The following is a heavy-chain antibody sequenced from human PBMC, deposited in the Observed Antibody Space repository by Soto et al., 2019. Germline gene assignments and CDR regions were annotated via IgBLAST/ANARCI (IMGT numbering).Heavy chain of an antibody. V-gene: IGHV4-4*02. Sequence: QVQLQESGPGLVKPSGTLSLTCAVSGGSISSSNWWSWVRQPPGKGLEWIGEIYHSGSTNYNPSLKSRVXTXVXXPQTQFSLKLSSVTAADTAVYYCAGIAAAGTRFDYWGQGTLVTVSS. D-gene: IGHD6-13*01. CDR2: IYHSGST. CDR3: AGIAAAGTRFDY. J-gene: IGHJ4*02. CDR1: GGSISSSNW.